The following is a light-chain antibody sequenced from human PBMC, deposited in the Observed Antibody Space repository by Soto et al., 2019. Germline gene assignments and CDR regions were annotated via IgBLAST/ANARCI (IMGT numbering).Light chain of an antibody. V-gene: IGLV2-14*01. CDR2: EVN. J-gene: IGLJ3*02. CDR1: SSDVGGYTY. CDR3: AAWDDRLHGLV. Sequence: QSALTQPASVSGSPRQSITISCTGASSDVGGYTYVSWYQQHPGKAPKLMIYEVNNRPSGVSNRFSGSKSGNTASLTISGLQAEDEADYYCAAWDDRLHGLVFGGGTKLTVL.